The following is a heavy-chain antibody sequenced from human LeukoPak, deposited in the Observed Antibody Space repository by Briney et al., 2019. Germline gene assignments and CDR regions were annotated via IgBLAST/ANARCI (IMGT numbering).Heavy chain of an antibody. V-gene: IGHV1-3*01. CDR1: AYTFTSYA. Sequence: ASVKVSCKASAYTFTSYAIHWVRQAPGQRLEWMGWINAGNGNTKYSQKFQGRVTITRDTSASTAYMELSSLRYEDTAVYYCASVRSGYYNFDYWGQGTLVTVSS. J-gene: IGHJ4*02. CDR2: INAGNGNT. D-gene: IGHD3-22*01. CDR3: ASVRSGYYNFDY.